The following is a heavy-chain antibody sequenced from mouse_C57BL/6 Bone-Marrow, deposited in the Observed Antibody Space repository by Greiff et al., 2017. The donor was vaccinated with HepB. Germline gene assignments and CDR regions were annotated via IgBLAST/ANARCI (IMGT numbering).Heavy chain of an antibody. J-gene: IGHJ1*03. CDR3: AREHYYGSSYPYWYFDV. CDR1: GYTFTDYY. CDR2: INPNNGGT. D-gene: IGHD1-1*01. Sequence: VQLQQSGPELVKPGASVKISCKASGYTFTDYYMNWVKQSHGKSLEWIGDINPNNGGTSYNQKFKGKATLTVDKSSSTAYMELRSLTSEDSAVYYCAREHYYGSSYPYWYFDVWGTGTTVTVSS. V-gene: IGHV1-26*01.